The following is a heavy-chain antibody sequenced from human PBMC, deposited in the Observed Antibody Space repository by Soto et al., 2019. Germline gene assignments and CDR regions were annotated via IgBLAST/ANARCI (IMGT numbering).Heavy chain of an antibody. Sequence: ASVKVSCKASGYIFTDYCLHWVRQAPGQGLEYMGWINPNTGGTKYTQKFQGRVTMTGGTLLLNWLTSDDTAVYFCARSLSTIGARLDYWGQGTLVTVSS. CDR1: GYIFTDYC. CDR3: ARSLSTIGARLDY. CDR2: INPNTGGT. V-gene: IGHV1-2*02. J-gene: IGHJ4*01. D-gene: IGHD5-12*01.